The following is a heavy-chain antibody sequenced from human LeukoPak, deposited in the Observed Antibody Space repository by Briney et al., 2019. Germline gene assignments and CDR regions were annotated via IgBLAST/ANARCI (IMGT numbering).Heavy chain of an antibody. CDR2: ISGSGGTT. D-gene: IGHD3-22*01. J-gene: IGHJ4*02. V-gene: IGHV3-23*01. Sequence: GGSLRLSCAASGFTFSSYAMNWVRQAPGKGLEWVSSISGSGGTTYYAASVKGRFTISRDSSKNTLYLQMNSLRAEDTAMYYCAKDLGWLIRPPAFDFWGLGTLVTVSS. CDR1: GFTFSSYA. CDR3: AKDLGWLIRPPAFDF.